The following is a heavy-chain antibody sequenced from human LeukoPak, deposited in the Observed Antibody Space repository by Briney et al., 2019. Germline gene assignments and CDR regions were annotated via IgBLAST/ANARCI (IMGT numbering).Heavy chain of an antibody. J-gene: IGHJ6*03. CDR1: GGSFGGYY. Sequence: SETLSLTCAVYGGSFGGYYWSWIRQPLGKGLEWIGEINHSGSTNYNPSLKSRVTISVDTSKNQFSLKLSSVTAADTAVYYCARGKGYNWNYATYYYYYYMDVWGKGTTVTVSS. CDR2: INHSGST. CDR3: ARGKGYNWNYATYYYYYYMDV. V-gene: IGHV4-34*01. D-gene: IGHD1-7*01.